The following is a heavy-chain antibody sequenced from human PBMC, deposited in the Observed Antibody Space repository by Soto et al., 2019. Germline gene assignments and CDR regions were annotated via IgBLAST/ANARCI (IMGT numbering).Heavy chain of an antibody. V-gene: IGHV3-21*01. J-gene: IGHJ4*02. CDR1: GFTFSSYS. CDR2: ISSSSSYI. Sequence: EVQLVESGGGLVKPGGSLRLSCAASGFTFSSYSMNWVRQAPGKGLEWVSSISSSSSYIYYEDSVKGRFTISRDNAKNSLYLQMNSLRAEDTAVYYCARAGRVGAAIDYWGQGTLVTVSS. CDR3: ARAGRVGAAIDY. D-gene: IGHD1-26*01.